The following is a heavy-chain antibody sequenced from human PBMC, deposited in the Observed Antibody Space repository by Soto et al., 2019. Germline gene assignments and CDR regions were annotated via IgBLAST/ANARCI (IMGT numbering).Heavy chain of an antibody. CDR3: GRVMIGTSRHTDSDY. CDR1: GGSISNAAYS. J-gene: IGHJ4*02. D-gene: IGHD2-2*01. Sequence: SETLSLTCTVSGGSISNAAYSWSWIRQPPGKGLEWIGYIYPSGMPFYNPSLRSRVTISIDRSNDQFSLKVASVTAADTAIYYGGRVMIGTSRHTDSDYWGQGTQVTVSS. V-gene: IGHV4-30-2*01. CDR2: IYPSGMP.